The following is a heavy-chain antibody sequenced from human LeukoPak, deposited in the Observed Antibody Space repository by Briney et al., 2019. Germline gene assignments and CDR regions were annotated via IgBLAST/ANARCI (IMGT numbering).Heavy chain of an antibody. Sequence: GGSLRLSCAASGSTFSSYAMHWVRQAPGKGLGYVSAISSNGGSTYYANSVKGRFTISRDNSKNTLYLQMGSLRAEDMAVYYCARDSSGYIDYWGQGTLVTVSS. D-gene: IGHD3-22*01. J-gene: IGHJ4*02. CDR2: ISSNGGST. CDR1: GSTFSSYA. V-gene: IGHV3-64*01. CDR3: ARDSSGYIDY.